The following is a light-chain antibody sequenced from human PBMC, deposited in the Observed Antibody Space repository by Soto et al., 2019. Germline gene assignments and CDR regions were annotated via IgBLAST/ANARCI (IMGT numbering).Light chain of an antibody. Sequence: DIQMTQSPSSVSASVGDRVTITCRASQDIAGWLAWYQQKPGKAPKLLIYAASRLQSGVPSRFSGSGSGTDFTLTFSSLQPEDFATYYCHQANSFPYTFGQGTKLEIK. J-gene: IGKJ2*01. CDR1: QDIAGW. CDR2: AAS. CDR3: HQANSFPYT. V-gene: IGKV1-12*02.